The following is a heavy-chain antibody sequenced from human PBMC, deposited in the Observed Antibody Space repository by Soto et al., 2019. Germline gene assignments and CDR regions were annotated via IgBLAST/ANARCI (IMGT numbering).Heavy chain of an antibody. J-gene: IGHJ4*02. CDR2: ITDTGGDT. Sequence: GGSLRLSCVASGIPFGSRAMSWVRQSPGEGLEWVSTITDTGGDTKYADSVRGRFTMSRDNSKKTLYLQMNSLRVEDSALYYCARGSTDSYPGSRIFDFWGRGTLVTVSS. CDR3: ARGSTDSYPGSRIFDF. V-gene: IGHV3-23*01. D-gene: IGHD3-10*01. CDR1: GIPFGSRA.